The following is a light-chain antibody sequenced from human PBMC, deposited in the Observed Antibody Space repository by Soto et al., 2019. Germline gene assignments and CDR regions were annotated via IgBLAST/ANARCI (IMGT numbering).Light chain of an antibody. CDR2: KAS. CDR1: QTISTW. CDR3: QQYNSYPWT. Sequence: IQMTQSPSIMSASVGDRVTFTCRASQTISTWLAWYQQKPGEAPKLLIYKASTLEVGVPSRFSGRGSGTDFTLTINTLQPADFATYYCQQYNSYPWTFGQGTKV. J-gene: IGKJ1*01. V-gene: IGKV1-5*03.